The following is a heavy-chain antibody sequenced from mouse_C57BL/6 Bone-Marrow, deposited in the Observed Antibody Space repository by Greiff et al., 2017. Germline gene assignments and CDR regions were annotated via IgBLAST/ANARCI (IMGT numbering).Heavy chain of an antibody. CDR3: ARIGDWDRDY. D-gene: IGHD4-1*01. V-gene: IGHV8-11*01. CDR2: IWWNDNK. CDR1: GFSLSTSGMG. J-gene: IGHJ2*01. Sequence: QVTLKVSGPGILQPSQTLSLTCSFSGFSLSTSGMGVGWIHQPSGNGLEWLAHIWWNDNKYYNTALKSRLTISKDTSNNQVFLKIASVDTADTATYYCARIGDWDRDYWGQGTTLTVSS.